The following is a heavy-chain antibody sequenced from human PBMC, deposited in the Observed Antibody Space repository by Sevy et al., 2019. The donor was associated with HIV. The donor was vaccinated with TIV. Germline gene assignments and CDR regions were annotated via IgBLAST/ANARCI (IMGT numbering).Heavy chain of an antibody. D-gene: IGHD3-22*01. V-gene: IGHV1-2*02. Sequence: ASVKVSCKTSGYTFTGYCIHWVRQAPGQGLEWIGWINPNSGGTYFAKKFQDSVTMTTDTSVKTAYMELRSLRFDDTAVYYCARMGDYYDSSGYYPLKFWGQGTLVTVSS. CDR3: ARMGDYYDSSGYYPLKF. J-gene: IGHJ4*02. CDR2: INPNSGGT. CDR1: GYTFTGYC.